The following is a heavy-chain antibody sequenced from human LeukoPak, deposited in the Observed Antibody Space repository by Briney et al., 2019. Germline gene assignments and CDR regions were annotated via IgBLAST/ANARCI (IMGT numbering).Heavy chain of an antibody. Sequence: GESLKISCKGSGYSFTSYWIGWVRQMPGKGLEWMGIIYPGDSDTRYSSSFQGQVIISAEKSISTAYLQWSSLKASDTALYYCASRKKGMATAGFDYWGQGTLVTVSS. D-gene: IGHD5-24*01. CDR3: ASRKKGMATAGFDY. CDR2: IYPGDSDT. CDR1: GYSFTSYW. J-gene: IGHJ4*02. V-gene: IGHV5-51*01.